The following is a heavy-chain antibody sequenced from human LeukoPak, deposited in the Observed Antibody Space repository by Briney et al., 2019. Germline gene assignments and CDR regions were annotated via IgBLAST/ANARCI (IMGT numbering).Heavy chain of an antibody. CDR3: AGSLGYCTSNVCYLKY. V-gene: IGHV1-18*01. Sequence: ASVKVSCKTSGYSENFYGITWVRQVAGQGLEGMGWISAQHGQTEYAPNSQDRVTMTTDTYTNTAYMELRSLRSDDTAVYYCAGSLGYCTSNVCYLKYWGQGTLVTVSS. D-gene: IGHD2-8*01. J-gene: IGHJ4*02. CDR1: GYSENFYG. CDR2: ISAQHGQT.